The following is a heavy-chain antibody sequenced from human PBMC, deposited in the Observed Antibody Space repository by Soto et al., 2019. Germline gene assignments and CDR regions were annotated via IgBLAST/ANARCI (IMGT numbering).Heavy chain of an antibody. Sequence: PGGSLSLSCVVSGFIFSDFGMHWVRPSPGEGLAWVASISKDGSDTYYAESVKGRFTISRDDSKSTVFLQMNTLKVDDTAAYFCASPREGQWLVFDHWGQRTLVTVSS. CDR2: ISKDGSDT. CDR1: GFIFSDFG. V-gene: IGHV3-30*03. CDR3: ASPREGQWLVFDH. J-gene: IGHJ4*02. D-gene: IGHD6-19*01.